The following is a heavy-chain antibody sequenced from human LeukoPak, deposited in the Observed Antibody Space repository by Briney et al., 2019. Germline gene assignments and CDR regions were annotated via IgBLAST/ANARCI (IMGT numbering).Heavy chain of an antibody. V-gene: IGHV7-4-1*02. D-gene: IGHD3-10*01. CDR1: GYTFTSYG. CDR3: ARVGGFGEFYYYYYMDV. CDR2: INTNTGNP. Sequence: ASVKVSCKASGYTFTSYGISWVRQAPGQGLEWMGWINTNTGNPTYAQGFTGRFVFSLDTSVSTAYLQISSLKAEDTAVYYCARVGGFGEFYYYYYMDVWGKGTTVTVSS. J-gene: IGHJ6*03.